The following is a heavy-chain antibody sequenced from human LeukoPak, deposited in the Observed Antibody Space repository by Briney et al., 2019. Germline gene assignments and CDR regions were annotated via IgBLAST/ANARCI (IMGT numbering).Heavy chain of an antibody. Sequence: SETLSLTCTVSGGSISSGGYYWSWIRQHPGKGLEWIGYIYYSGSTYYNPSLKSRVTISVDTSKNQFSLKLSSVTAADTAVYYCARDEKGNWFDPWGQGTLVTVSS. J-gene: IGHJ5*02. V-gene: IGHV4-31*03. CDR2: IYYSGST. CDR3: ARDEKGNWFDP. CDR1: GGSISSGGYY.